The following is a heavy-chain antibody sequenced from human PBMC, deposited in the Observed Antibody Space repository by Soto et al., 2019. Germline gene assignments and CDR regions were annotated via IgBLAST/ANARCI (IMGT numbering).Heavy chain of an antibody. V-gene: IGHV1-18*01. CDR3: ARFGTRSGSSHPLPYYYYGMDV. J-gene: IGHJ6*02. CDR1: GYTFTSHG. D-gene: IGHD3-10*01. Sequence: QVQLVQSGAEVKKPGASVKVSCKASGYTFTSHGISWVRQAPGQGLEWMGWISAYNGNTNYAQKLQGRVTMTTDTSTSTAYMGLRSLRSDDTDVYYCARFGTRSGSSHPLPYYYYGMDVWGQGTTVTVSS. CDR2: ISAYNGNT.